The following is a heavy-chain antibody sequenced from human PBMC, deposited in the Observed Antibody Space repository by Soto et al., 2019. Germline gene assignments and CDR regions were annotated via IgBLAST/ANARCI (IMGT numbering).Heavy chain of an antibody. V-gene: IGHV4-61*01. CDR2: IYYSGST. Sequence: PSDTLCVTWTVSGGSVSSGSYYWSWIRQPPGKGLEWIGYIYYSGSTNYNPSLKSRVTISVDTSKNQFSLKLSSVTAADTAVYYCARDVDTAMGHFDYWGQGTLVTVSS. CDR1: GGSVSSGSYY. D-gene: IGHD5-18*01. CDR3: ARDVDTAMGHFDY. J-gene: IGHJ4*02.